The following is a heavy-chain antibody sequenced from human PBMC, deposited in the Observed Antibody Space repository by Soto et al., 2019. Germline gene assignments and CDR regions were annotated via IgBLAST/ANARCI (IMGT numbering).Heavy chain of an antibody. V-gene: IGHV3-74*01. CDR2: INSDGSST. Sequence: PGGSLRLSCAASGFTFSSYWMHWVRQAPGKGLVWVSRINSDGSSTSYADSVKGRFTISRDNAKNTLYLQMNSLRAEDTAVYYCARGPDLGIAVDYWGQGTLVTVSS. D-gene: IGHD6-19*01. CDR1: GFTFSSYW. J-gene: IGHJ4*02. CDR3: ARGPDLGIAVDY.